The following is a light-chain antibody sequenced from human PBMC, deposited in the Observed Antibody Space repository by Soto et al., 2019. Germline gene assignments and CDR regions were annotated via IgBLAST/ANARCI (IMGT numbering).Light chain of an antibody. CDR3: QHFNNYPWT. J-gene: IGKJ1*01. Sequence: DIQLTKSPATLSASVGARVAITCRASHRIRGWVAWYQQKAGTVHTLQIHGASSLQPGVPSRFSRSGSGTEFTLSISSLQPDDVATYYCQHFNNYPWTFGQGTKVDI. V-gene: IGKV1-5*01. CDR2: GAS. CDR1: HRIRGW.